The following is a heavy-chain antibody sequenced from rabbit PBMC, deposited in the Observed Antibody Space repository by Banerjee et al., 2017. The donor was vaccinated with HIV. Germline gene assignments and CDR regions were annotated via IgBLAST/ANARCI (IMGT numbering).Heavy chain of an antibody. J-gene: IGHJ4*01. Sequence: QSLEESGGGLVQPEGSLTLTCTASGFSFSSSYYMCWVRQAPGKGLEWIGCIYTGDGSTAYATWAKGRFTISRTSSTTVTLQMTSLTAADTATYFCARDLTSIIGWNFNLWGQGTLVTVS. CDR2: IYTGDGST. CDR1: GFSFSSSYY. CDR3: ARDLTSIIGWNFNL. V-gene: IGHV1S40*01. D-gene: IGHD1-1*01.